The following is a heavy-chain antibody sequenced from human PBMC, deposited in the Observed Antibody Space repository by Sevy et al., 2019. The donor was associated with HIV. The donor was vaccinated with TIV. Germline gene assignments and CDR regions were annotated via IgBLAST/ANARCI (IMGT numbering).Heavy chain of an antibody. Sequence: GGSLRLSCAASGFTFSSYWMSWVRQAPGKGLEWVANIKQDGSEKYYVDSVKGRFTISRDNAKNSLYLQMNSLRAEDTAVYYCASPSIAAAGSSSYYYGMDVWGQGTTVTVSS. D-gene: IGHD6-13*01. V-gene: IGHV3-7*01. CDR1: GFTFSSYW. CDR3: ASPSIAAAGSSSYYYGMDV. CDR2: IKQDGSEK. J-gene: IGHJ6*02.